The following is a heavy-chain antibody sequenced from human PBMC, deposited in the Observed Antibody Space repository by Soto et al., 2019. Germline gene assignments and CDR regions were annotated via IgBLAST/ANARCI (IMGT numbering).Heavy chain of an antibody. CDR3: ARGIVVRGQGWFDP. V-gene: IGHV1-2*02. CDR2: INPNSGDT. CDR1: GYTFTGYY. D-gene: IGHD2-15*01. J-gene: IGHJ5*02. Sequence: ASVKVSCKASGYTFTGYYIHWVRQAPGQGLEWMGWINPNSGDTNLAQKFQGRVAMTRDTSISTTYMELSRLASDDTAAYFCARGIVVRGQGWFDPWGQGTLVTVSS.